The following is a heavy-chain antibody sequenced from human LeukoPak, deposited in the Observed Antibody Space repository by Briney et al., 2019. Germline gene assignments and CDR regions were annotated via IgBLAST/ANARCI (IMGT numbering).Heavy chain of an antibody. CDR1: GFTFSSYS. Sequence: GGSLRLSCAASGFTFSSYSMNWVRQAPGKGLEWFSSISSSSSYIYYADSVKGRFTISRDNAKNSLYLQMNSLRAEDTAVYYCARDNGYSSSSEVGPWGQGTLVTVSS. CDR3: ARDNGYSSSSEVGP. D-gene: IGHD6-6*01. J-gene: IGHJ5*02. CDR2: ISSSSSYI. V-gene: IGHV3-21*01.